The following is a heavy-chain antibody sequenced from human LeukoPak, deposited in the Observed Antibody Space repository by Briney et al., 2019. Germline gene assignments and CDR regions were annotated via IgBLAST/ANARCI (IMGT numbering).Heavy chain of an antibody. CDR2: IYYSGST. V-gene: IGHV4-39*07. CDR3: ARESRPYYYGSGSYLFAY. CDR1: GVSISGSYYY. Sequence: SETLSLTCAVSGVSISGSYYYWGWIRQPPGKGLEWIGNIYYSGSTYYNASLQSRVTISIDTSKNQFSLKLSSVTAADTAVYYCARESRPYYYGSGSYLFAYWGQGTLVTVSS. J-gene: IGHJ4*02. D-gene: IGHD3-10*01.